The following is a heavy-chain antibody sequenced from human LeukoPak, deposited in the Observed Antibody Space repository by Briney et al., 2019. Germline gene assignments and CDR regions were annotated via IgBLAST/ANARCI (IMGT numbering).Heavy chain of an antibody. CDR2: IKQDGSEK. J-gene: IGHJ6*03. CDR3: ARGRTGYSGYDLADHYMDV. V-gene: IGHV3-7*01. CDR1: GFTFSSYW. D-gene: IGHD5-12*01. Sequence: GGSLRLSCAASGFTFSSYWMSWVRQAPGKGLEWVASIKQDGSEKYYVDSVKGRFTISRDNAKNSLYLQMNSLRAEDTAVYYCARGRTGYSGYDLADHYMDVWGKGTTVTISS.